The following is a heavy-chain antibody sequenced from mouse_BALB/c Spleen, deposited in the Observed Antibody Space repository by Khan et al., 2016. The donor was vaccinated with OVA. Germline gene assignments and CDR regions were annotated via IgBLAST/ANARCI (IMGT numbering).Heavy chain of an antibody. Sequence: QVQLKQSGPGLVAPSQSLSITCTVSGFSLTSYGVSWVRQPPGKGLEWLGVIWGGGNTNFHSALRSRLSISKDNSKSQVFLKLNSLQTDDTATYYCTKDRGYYAVDYWGQGTSVTVAS. V-gene: IGHV2-3*01. J-gene: IGHJ4*01. CDR3: TKDRGYYAVDY. CDR2: IWGGGNT. CDR1: GFSLTSYG.